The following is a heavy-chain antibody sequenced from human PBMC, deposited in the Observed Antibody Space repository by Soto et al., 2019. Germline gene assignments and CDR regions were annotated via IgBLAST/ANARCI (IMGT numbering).Heavy chain of an antibody. V-gene: IGHV4-59*01. D-gene: IGHD6-19*01. Sequence: QVQLQESGPGLVKPSETLSLTCTVSGGSISSYYWSWIRQPPGKGLEWIGCFYYSGSTNYNPSLKIRVTISVDTSKKQFSLKLSSVTAADTGVYYCARGGWKLFDYWGQGTLVTVSS. J-gene: IGHJ4*02. CDR1: GGSISSYY. CDR3: ARGGWKLFDY. CDR2: FYYSGST.